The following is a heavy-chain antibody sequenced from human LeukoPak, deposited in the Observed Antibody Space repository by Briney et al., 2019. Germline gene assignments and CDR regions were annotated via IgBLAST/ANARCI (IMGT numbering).Heavy chain of an antibody. CDR1: GFTFGQYW. D-gene: IGHD6-6*01. J-gene: IGHJ4*02. V-gene: IGHV3-7*01. CDR2: IRQDGHEN. Sequence: GGSLRLSCAASGFTFGQYWMSWVRQAPGKGLEWVANIRQDGHENYYADSVKGRFTISRDNAKNSLCLQMNSLRAEDTAVYYCAREYSSSSGRSFDYWGQGALVTVSS. CDR3: AREYSSSSGRSFDY.